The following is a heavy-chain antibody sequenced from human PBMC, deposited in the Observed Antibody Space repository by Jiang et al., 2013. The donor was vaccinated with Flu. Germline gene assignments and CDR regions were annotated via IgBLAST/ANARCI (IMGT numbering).Heavy chain of an antibody. J-gene: IGHJ4*02. V-gene: IGHV1-69*04. CDR3: ARVSLGDYLAYFDY. D-gene: IGHD4-17*01. Sequence: GAEVKKPGSSVKVSCKASGGTFSSYAISWVRQAPGQGLEWMGRIIPILGIANYAQKFQGRVTITADKSTSTAYMELSSLRSEDTAVYYCARVSLGDYLAYFDYWGQGTLVTVSS. CDR1: GGTFSSYA. CDR2: IIPILGIA.